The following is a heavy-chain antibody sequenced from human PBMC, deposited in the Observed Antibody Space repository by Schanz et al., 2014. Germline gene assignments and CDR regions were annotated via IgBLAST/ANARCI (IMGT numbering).Heavy chain of an antibody. V-gene: IGHV3-23*04. J-gene: IGHJ4*02. CDR2: ISIRGGNT. Sequence: EVQLVESGGGLVQPGGSLRLSCAASGFTFSTYAMTWVRQAPGKGLEWVSSISIRGGNTYYTDSVKGRFTISRDNFKNRLYLQMNSLRLEDTAIYYCAKTLGGAGLTLYFDHWGQGSLVTVSS. CDR1: GFTFSTYA. CDR3: AKTLGGAGLTLYFDH. D-gene: IGHD3-10*01.